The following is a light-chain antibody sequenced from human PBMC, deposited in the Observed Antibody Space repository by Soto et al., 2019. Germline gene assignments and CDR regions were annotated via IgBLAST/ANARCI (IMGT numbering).Light chain of an antibody. CDR2: EVT. CDR3: RSYAGSDNLE. V-gene: IGLV2-8*01. J-gene: IGLJ2*01. CDR1: ISDVVGYHY. Sequence: QCFLNRPPSASGSRGQSYTIACTGTISDVVGYHYVSLYQQHPGKAPKLILYEVTKRPSGVPDRFSGSKSGNTASLTVSGLHIDDEADYYRRSYAGSDNLEFGGGTKVTVL.